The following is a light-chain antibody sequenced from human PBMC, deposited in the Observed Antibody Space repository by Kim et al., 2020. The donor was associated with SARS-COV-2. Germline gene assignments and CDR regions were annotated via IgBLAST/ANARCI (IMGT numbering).Light chain of an antibody. Sequence: SAVVRDSVTITCRASQNIRGWLAWYQQKPGKAPKLLIQEASHLETGVPTRFGGSGSGKEFTFTITSLQPDDSATYYCQQYDGYWTFGQGTKVDIK. CDR1: QNIRGW. J-gene: IGKJ1*01. CDR2: EAS. V-gene: IGKV1-5*03. CDR3: QQYDGYWT.